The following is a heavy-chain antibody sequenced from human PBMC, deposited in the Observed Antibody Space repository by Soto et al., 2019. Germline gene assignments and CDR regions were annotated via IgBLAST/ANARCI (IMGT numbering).Heavy chain of an antibody. Sequence: GESLKISCKGSGYSFTSYWIGWVRQMPGKGLEWMGIIYPGDSDTRYSPSFQGQVTISADKSISTAYLQWSSLKASGTAMYYCARHTGLGYYDSSGYYSYYYYYYGMDVWGQGTTVTVSS. CDR1: GYSFTSYW. D-gene: IGHD3-22*01. J-gene: IGHJ6*02. V-gene: IGHV5-51*01. CDR2: IYPGDSDT. CDR3: ARHTGLGYYDSSGYYSYYYYYYGMDV.